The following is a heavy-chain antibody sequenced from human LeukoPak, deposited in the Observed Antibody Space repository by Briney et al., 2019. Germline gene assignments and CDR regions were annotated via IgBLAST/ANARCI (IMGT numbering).Heavy chain of an antibody. Sequence: TTGESLKISCQGSEYSFATYWIAWVRQMPGKGLEWMGIIYPSDSDTRYSPSFQGQVTISADKSIKTAYLQWSSLKASDTAMYYCARPLQGIVGATGFDYWGQGTPVTVSS. D-gene: IGHD1-26*01. V-gene: IGHV5-51*01. J-gene: IGHJ4*02. CDR1: EYSFATYW. CDR3: ARPLQGIVGATGFDY. CDR2: IYPSDSDT.